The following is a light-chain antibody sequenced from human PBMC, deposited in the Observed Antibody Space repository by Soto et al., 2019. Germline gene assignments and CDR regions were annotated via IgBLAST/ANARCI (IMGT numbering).Light chain of an antibody. Sequence: DIQITQSPSTPSGFVGDRDTNACRASVSISSWLAWYQQKPGKAPNLLIYDVSSLESGVPSRFSGSGSGTEFTLTISSLQPNDSATYFCQQYKSLWTFGQGTKVDIK. CDR1: VSISSW. CDR2: DVS. V-gene: IGKV1-5*01. J-gene: IGKJ1*01. CDR3: QQYKSLWT.